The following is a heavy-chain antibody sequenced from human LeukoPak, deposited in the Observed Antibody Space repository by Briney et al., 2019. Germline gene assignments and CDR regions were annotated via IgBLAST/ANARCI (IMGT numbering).Heavy chain of an antibody. Sequence: GGSLRLSCAASGFTFSSYGMSWVRQAPGKGLEWVSAISGSGGSTYYADSVKGRFTISRDNAKNSLYLQMNSLRAEDTAVYYCAREPGYCGGDCYFFDYWGQGTLVTVSS. CDR3: AREPGYCGGDCYFFDY. V-gene: IGHV3-23*01. CDR1: GFTFSSYG. J-gene: IGHJ4*02. CDR2: ISGSGGST. D-gene: IGHD2-21*02.